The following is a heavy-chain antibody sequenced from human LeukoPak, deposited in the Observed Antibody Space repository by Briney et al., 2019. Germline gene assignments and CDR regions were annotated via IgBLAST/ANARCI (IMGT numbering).Heavy chain of an antibody. CDR2: IKQDGSEK. CDR1: GFPFSSYT. J-gene: IGHJ6*02. D-gene: IGHD2-2*01. CDR3: ARDLNIVVVPAHGMDV. Sequence: GGSLRLSCAASGFPFSSYTMNWVRQAPGKGLEWVANIKQDGSEKHFGDSVKGRFTISRDNAKKSLYLQMNSLRAEDTAVYYCARDLNIVVVPAHGMDVWGQGTTVTVSS. V-gene: IGHV3-7*01.